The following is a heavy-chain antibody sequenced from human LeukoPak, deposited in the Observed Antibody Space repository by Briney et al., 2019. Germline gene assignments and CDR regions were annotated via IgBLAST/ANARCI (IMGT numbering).Heavy chain of an antibody. CDR1: GGSISSYY. Sequence: ETLSLTCTVSGGSISSYYRSWVRQPPGKGLEWMGYIYYSGSSNYNPSLHSRVTISVDTSKNQFSLKLSSVTAADTAVYYCARGGGYNSIDYWGQGTLVTVSS. CDR3: ARGGGYNSIDY. D-gene: IGHD5-24*01. J-gene: IGHJ4*02. CDR2: IYYSGSS. V-gene: IGHV4-59*01.